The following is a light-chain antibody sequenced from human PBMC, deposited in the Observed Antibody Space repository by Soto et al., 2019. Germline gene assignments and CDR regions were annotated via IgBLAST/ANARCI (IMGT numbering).Light chain of an antibody. Sequence: QSALTQPASVSGSPGQWITISCTGTSSDVGGYNYVSWYQQHPGKAPKLMIYEVSNRPSGVSNRFSGSKSGNTASLTISGLQAEDEADYYCSSYTRSSTRVFGGGTKVTVL. V-gene: IGLV2-14*01. CDR3: SSYTRSSTRV. CDR1: SSDVGGYNY. J-gene: IGLJ3*02. CDR2: EVS.